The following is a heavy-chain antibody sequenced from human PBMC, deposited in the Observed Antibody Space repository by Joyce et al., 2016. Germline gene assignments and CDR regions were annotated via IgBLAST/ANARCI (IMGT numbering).Heavy chain of an antibody. J-gene: IGHJ4*02. V-gene: IGHV3-48*01. CDR1: GFIFSLYN. D-gene: IGHD4-17*01. CDR2: ISSTNSPI. Sequence: EVQLVESGGGVVQPGGSLRLSCAAFGFIFSLYNMNWVRQGPGKGLDWISYISSTNSPIYYADSVKGRFTISRDNTNNSLYLQMNSLRAEDTAVYYCVRRVYGDYGGDFDYWGQGTLVTVSS. CDR3: VRRVYGDYGGDFDY.